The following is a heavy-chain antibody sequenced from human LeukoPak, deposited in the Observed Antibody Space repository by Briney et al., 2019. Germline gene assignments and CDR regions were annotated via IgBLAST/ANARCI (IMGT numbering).Heavy chain of an antibody. CDR2: IYHSGGT. CDR3: ARLELAAAGSRWFDP. J-gene: IGHJ5*02. CDR1: GYSINNGYY. V-gene: IGHV4-38-2*02. Sequence: SETLSLTCTVSGYSINNGYYWGWIRQPPGKGLEWIGSIYHSGGTYYKPSLKSRVTISVDTSKNQFSLKLSSVTAADTAVYYCARLELAAAGSRWFDPWGQGTLVTVSS. D-gene: IGHD6-13*01.